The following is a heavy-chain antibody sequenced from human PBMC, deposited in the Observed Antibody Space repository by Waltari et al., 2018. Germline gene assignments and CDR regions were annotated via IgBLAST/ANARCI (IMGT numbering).Heavy chain of an antibody. Sequence: QVQLVESGGGVVQPGRSLRLSCAASGFTFSSYGMHWVRQAPGKGLEGLAGISYEGSNNYYADSVKGRFTISRDNSKNTLYLQMNSLRAEDTAVYYCAKDPARYYYYYYMDVWGKGPRSPSP. CDR2: ISYEGSNN. D-gene: IGHD6-6*01. V-gene: IGHV3-30*18. CDR1: GFTFSSYG. J-gene: IGHJ6*03. CDR3: AKDPARYYYYYYMDV.